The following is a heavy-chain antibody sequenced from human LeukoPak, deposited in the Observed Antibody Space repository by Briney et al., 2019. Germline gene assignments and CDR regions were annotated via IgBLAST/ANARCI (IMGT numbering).Heavy chain of an antibody. D-gene: IGHD2-2*01. CDR3: AKYRPPRL. CDR2: IFYSGSA. V-gene: IGHV4-39*07. J-gene: IGHJ4*02. Sequence: PSETLPLTCSVSGASITNNKYYWAWIRQPPEKGLEWIGSIFYSGSAYYNSSLESRLSMSVDTSKNQFSLKLSSVTAADTAVYYCAKYRPPRLWGPGTPVIVSS. CDR1: GASITNNKYY.